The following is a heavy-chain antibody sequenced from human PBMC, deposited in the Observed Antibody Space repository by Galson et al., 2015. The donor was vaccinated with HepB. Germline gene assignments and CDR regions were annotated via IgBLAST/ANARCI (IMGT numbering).Heavy chain of an antibody. V-gene: IGHV3-23*01. D-gene: IGHD1-14*01. CDR3: AKYLERPDPRPNDAFDI. Sequence: SLRLSCAASGFTFSSYAMSWVRQAPGKGLEWVSAISGSGGSTYYADSVKGRFTISRDNSKNTLYLQMNSLRAEDTAVYYCAKYLERPDPRPNDAFDIWGQGTMVTVSS. CDR2: ISGSGGST. J-gene: IGHJ3*02. CDR1: GFTFSSYA.